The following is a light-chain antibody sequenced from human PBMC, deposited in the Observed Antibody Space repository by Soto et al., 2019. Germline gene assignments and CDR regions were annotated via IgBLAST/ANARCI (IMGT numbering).Light chain of an antibody. CDR1: QSISSW. Sequence: DIQMTQSPSTLSASVGDRVTIPCRASQSISSWLAWYQQKPGKAPKLLIYDASSLESGVPSKFSGSGSGTEFTLAISSLQPDDFATYYCQLQVTFGPSTKVDIK. V-gene: IGKV1-5*01. J-gene: IGKJ3*01. CDR2: DAS. CDR3: QLQVT.